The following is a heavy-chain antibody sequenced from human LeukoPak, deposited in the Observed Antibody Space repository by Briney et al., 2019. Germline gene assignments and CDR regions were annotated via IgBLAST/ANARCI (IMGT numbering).Heavy chain of an antibody. CDR2: INPNSGGT. V-gene: IGHV1-2*02. Sequence: ASVEVSCKASGYTFTGYYMHWVRQAPGQGLEWMGWINPNSGGTNYAQKFQGRVTMTRDTSISTAYMELSRLRSDDTAVYYCARDAYYDFWSGYYDYYYYYMDVWGKGTTVTVSS. CDR1: GYTFTGYY. J-gene: IGHJ6*03. D-gene: IGHD3-3*01. CDR3: ARDAYYDFWSGYYDYYYYYMDV.